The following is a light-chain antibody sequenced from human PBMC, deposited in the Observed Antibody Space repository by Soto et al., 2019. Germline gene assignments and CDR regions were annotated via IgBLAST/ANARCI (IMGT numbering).Light chain of an antibody. J-gene: IGKJ2*01. CDR1: QSVASN. CDR3: QQYNYWPYT. V-gene: IGKV3-15*01. CDR2: GAS. Sequence: EIVMTQSPATLPVSPGERVTLSCRASQSVASNLAWYQQKSGQAPRLLIYGASTRATGIPARFSGSGSGTEFTLTISSLQSEVFAFYYCQQYNYWPYTFGQGTKLEIK.